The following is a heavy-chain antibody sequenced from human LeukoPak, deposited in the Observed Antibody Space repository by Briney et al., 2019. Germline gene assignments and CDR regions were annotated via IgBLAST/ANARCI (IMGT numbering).Heavy chain of an antibody. Sequence: GGSLRLSCAASGFTFSSYAMSWVRQAPGKGLEWVSAISGSGGSTYYADSVKGRFTISRDNSKNTLYLQMNSLRAEDTAVYYCAKLPYGSGSHLAYAFDIWGQGTMVTVPS. V-gene: IGHV3-23*01. J-gene: IGHJ3*02. CDR1: GFTFSSYA. CDR2: ISGSGGST. CDR3: AKLPYGSGSHLAYAFDI. D-gene: IGHD3-10*01.